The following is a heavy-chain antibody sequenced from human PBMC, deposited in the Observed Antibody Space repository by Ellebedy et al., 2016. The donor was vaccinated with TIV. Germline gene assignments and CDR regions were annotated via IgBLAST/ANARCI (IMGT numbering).Heavy chain of an antibody. J-gene: IGHJ4*02. Sequence: ASVKVSCKPSGYTFTSNYIHWVRQAPGQGLEWMGGFDPEDGETIYAQKFQGRVTMTRDTSISTAYMELSRLRSDDTAVYYCAKGGGGKYYYDSSGDFDYWGQGTLVTVSS. CDR2: FDPEDGET. V-gene: IGHV1-2*02. D-gene: IGHD3-22*01. CDR3: AKGGGGKYYYDSSGDFDY. CDR1: GYTFTSNY.